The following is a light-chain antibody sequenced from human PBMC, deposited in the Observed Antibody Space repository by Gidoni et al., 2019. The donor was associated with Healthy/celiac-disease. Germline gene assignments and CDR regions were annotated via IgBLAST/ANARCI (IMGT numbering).Light chain of an antibody. V-gene: IGKV4-1*01. CDR3: QQYYSTPLT. CDR2: WAS. Sequence: IVMTPSPDSLSVSLRERATINCKSRQSALYSSNNKNYLAWYQQKPGQPPKLLIYWASNRESGGPDRVSGSGSGTDFTLTISSGEGEDGAVYYCQQYYSTPLTFGGXTKVEIK. J-gene: IGKJ4*01. CDR1: QSALYSSNNKNY.